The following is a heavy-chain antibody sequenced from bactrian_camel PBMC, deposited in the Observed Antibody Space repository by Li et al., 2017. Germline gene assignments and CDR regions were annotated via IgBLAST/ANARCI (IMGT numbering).Heavy chain of an antibody. J-gene: IGHJ6*01. V-gene: IGHV3S53*01. CDR2: ITSDGTT. CDR1: GVPYSGCT. Sequence: HVQLVESGGGLVQPGGSLRLSCAASGVPYSGCTMGWYRQAPEKERELISTITSDGTTYYEDFVKGRFTISQDNHKSTVYLQMNNLKPEDTARYFCNAQCPRRDAWGQGTQVTVS. CDR3: NAQCPRRDA. D-gene: IGHD3*01.